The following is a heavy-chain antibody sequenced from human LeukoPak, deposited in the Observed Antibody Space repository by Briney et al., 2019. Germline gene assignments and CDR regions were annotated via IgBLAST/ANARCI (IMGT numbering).Heavy chain of an antibody. CDR3: AREPSESFIDY. CDR2: ISPYNDNT. V-gene: IGHV1-18*01. CDR1: GHTFTNYG. J-gene: IGHJ4*02. Sequence: ASVKVSCKASGHTFTNYGITWVRQAPGQGLEWMGWISPYNDNTKYAQILQGRVTMTTDTSTSTAYMELRSLRSDDTAVYYCAREPSESFIDYWGQGTLVTVSS. D-gene: IGHD1-26*01.